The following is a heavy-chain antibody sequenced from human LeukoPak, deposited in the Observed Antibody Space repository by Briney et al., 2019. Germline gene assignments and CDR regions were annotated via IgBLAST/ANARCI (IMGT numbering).Heavy chain of an antibody. V-gene: IGHV4-39*01. CDR2: IYYSGST. J-gene: IGHJ4*02. D-gene: IGHD3-9*01. Sequence: PSETLSLTCTVSGGSISSSSYYWGLIRQPPGKGLEWIGSIYYSGSTYYNPSLKSRVTISVDTSKNQFSLKLSSVTAADTAVYYCARGGDYDILTGFFDYWGQGTLVTVSS. CDR3: ARGGDYDILTGFFDY. CDR1: GGSISSSSYY.